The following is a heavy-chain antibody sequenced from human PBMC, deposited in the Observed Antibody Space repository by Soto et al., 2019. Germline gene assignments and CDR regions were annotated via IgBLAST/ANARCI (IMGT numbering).Heavy chain of an antibody. CDR1: GFTFSSYA. V-gene: IGHV3-23*01. CDR2: ISGSGGST. CDR3: AKDLGYCSGGSCFFDY. D-gene: IGHD2-15*01. J-gene: IGHJ4*02. Sequence: VQLLESGGGLVQPGGSLRLSCAASGFTFSSYAMSWVRQAPGKGLEWVSAISGSGGSTYYADSVKGRFTISRDNSKNTLYLQMNSLRAEDTAVYYCAKDLGYCSGGSCFFDYWGQGTLVTVSS.